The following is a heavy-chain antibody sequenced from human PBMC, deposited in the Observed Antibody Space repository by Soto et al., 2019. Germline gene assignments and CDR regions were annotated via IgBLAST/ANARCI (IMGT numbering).Heavy chain of an antibody. V-gene: IGHV1-69*13. J-gene: IGHJ6*02. Sequence: SVKVSCKASGGTFSSYAISWVRQAPGQGLEWMGGIIPIFGTANYAQKFQGRVTITADESTSTAYMELSSLRSEDTAVYYCARDWYCSGGSCPYYYGMDVWGQGTTVTVSS. D-gene: IGHD2-15*01. CDR3: ARDWYCSGGSCPYYYGMDV. CDR1: GGTFSSYA. CDR2: IIPIFGTA.